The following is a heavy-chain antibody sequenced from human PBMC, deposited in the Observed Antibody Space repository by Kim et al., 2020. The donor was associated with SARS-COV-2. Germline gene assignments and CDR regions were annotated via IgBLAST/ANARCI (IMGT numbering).Heavy chain of an antibody. Sequence: GGSLRLSCAASGFTFSSYYMHWVRQAPGKGLVWVSRIVSGGSDTSYADSVKGRFTISRDNAKNTLYLEMNSLRAEDTAVYYCARYSGSYAVDYWGQGTLV. CDR2: IVSGGSDT. V-gene: IGHV3-74*01. D-gene: IGHD3-10*01. J-gene: IGHJ4*02. CDR3: ARYSGSYAVDY. CDR1: GFTFSSYY.